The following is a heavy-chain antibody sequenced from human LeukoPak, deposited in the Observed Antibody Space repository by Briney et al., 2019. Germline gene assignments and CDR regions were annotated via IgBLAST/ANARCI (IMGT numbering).Heavy chain of an antibody. D-gene: IGHD3-10*02. J-gene: IGHJ6*04. V-gene: IGHV3-48*04. Sequence: GGSLRLSCAASGFTFSSYSMNWVRHAPGKGLEWVSYISSSGSTIYYADSVKGRFTISRDNAKNSLYLQMNSLRAEDTAVYYCAELGITMIGGVWGKGTTVTISS. CDR3: AELGITMIGGV. CDR2: ISSSGSTI. CDR1: GFTFSSYS.